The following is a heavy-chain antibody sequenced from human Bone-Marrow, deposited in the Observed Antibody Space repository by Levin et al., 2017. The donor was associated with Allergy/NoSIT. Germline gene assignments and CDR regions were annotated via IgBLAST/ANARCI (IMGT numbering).Heavy chain of an antibody. Sequence: PSETLSLTCTVFGGSISGYNWSWLRQTPGKRLEWIGYISYTGTTNYNPSLKSRLTISVDTSKNQFSLRLSSVNAADTAVYYCARGMYDSRGYSNPFDFWGQGTLVTVSS. CDR3: ARGMYDSRGYSNPFDF. V-gene: IGHV4-59*01. CDR1: GGSISGYN. D-gene: IGHD3-22*01. J-gene: IGHJ4*02. CDR2: ISYTGTT.